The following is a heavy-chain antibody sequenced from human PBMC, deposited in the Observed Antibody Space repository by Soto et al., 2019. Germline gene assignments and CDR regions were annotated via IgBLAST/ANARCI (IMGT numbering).Heavy chain of an antibody. J-gene: IGHJ5*02. V-gene: IGHV3-33*01. D-gene: IGHD2-15*01. CDR3: AREVVGYCSGGSCYGNNWFDP. CDR1: GFTFSSYG. Sequence: GGSLRLSCAASGFTFSSYGMHWVRQAPGKGLEWVAVIWYDGSNKYYADSVKGRFTISRDNSKNTLYLQVNSLRAEDTAVYYCAREVVGYCSGGSCYGNNWFDPWGQGTLVTVSS. CDR2: IWYDGSNK.